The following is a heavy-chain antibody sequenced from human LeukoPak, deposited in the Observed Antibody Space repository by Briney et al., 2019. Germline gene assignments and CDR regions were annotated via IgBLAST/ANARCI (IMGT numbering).Heavy chain of an antibody. D-gene: IGHD4-17*01. Sequence: ASVKVSCKASGYTFTTYDINWVRQATGQGLEWMGWMNPNSGNTGCAQKFQGRVTMTRNTSISTAYMELSSLRSDDTAVYYCARDWFGDYQTYNWGQGTLVTVSS. V-gene: IGHV1-8*01. CDR1: GYTFTTYD. CDR3: ARDWFGDYQTYN. J-gene: IGHJ4*02. CDR2: MNPNSGNT.